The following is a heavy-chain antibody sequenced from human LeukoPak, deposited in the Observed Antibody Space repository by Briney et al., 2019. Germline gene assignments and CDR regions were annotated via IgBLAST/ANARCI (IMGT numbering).Heavy chain of an antibody. J-gene: IGHJ3*02. Sequence: SETLSLTCTVSGGSISSSSYYWGWIRQPPGKGLEWIGSIYYSGSTYYNPSLKSRVTISVDTSKNQFSLKLSSVTAADTAVYYCACHSGYSYGLGASDIWGQGTMVTVSS. CDR1: GGSISSSSYY. CDR2: IYYSGST. V-gene: IGHV4-39*01. D-gene: IGHD5-18*01. CDR3: ACHSGYSYGLGASDI.